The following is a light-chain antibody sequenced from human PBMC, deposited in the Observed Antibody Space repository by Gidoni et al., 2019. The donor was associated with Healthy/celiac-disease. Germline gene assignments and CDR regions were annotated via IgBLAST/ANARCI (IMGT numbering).Light chain of an antibody. CDR2: WAS. CDR1: QSVLYSSNNKNY. Sequence: QSVLYSSNNKNYLAWYQQKPGQPPKLLIYWASTRESGVPDRFSGSGSGTDFTLTISSLQAEDVAVYYCQQYYSTPITFGQGTRLEIK. J-gene: IGKJ5*01. CDR3: QQYYSTPIT. V-gene: IGKV4-1*01.